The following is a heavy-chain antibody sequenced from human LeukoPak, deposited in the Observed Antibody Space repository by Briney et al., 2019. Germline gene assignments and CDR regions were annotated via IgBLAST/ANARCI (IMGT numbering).Heavy chain of an antibody. Sequence: SETLSLTCTVSGGSISSYYRSWIRQPPGKGLEWIGYIYYSGSTNYNPSLKSRVTISVDTSKNQFSLKLSSVTAADTAVYYCARFSFAVSGDYWGQGTLVTVSS. V-gene: IGHV4-59*01. J-gene: IGHJ4*02. CDR3: ARFSFAVSGDY. D-gene: IGHD2-8*01. CDR1: GGSISSYY. CDR2: IYYSGST.